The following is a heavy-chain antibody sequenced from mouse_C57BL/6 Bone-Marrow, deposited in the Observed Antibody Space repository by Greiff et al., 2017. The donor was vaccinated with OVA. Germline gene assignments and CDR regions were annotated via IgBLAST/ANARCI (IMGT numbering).Heavy chain of an antibody. Sequence: VQGVESGAELVMPGASVKLSCKASGYTFTSYWMHWVKQRPGQGLEWIGEIDPSDSYTNYNQKFKGKSTLTVDKSSSTAYMQLSSLTSEDSAVYYCARSLRRSGGYWGQGTSVTVSS. V-gene: IGHV1-69*01. CDR2: IDPSDSYT. CDR3: ARSLRRSGGY. J-gene: IGHJ4*01. D-gene: IGHD1-1*01. CDR1: GYTFTSYW.